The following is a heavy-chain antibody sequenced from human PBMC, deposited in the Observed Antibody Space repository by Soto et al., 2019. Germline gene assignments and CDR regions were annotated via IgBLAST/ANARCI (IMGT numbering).Heavy chain of an antibody. V-gene: IGHV4-61*01. CDR2: IYYSGST. Sequence: QVQLQESGPGLVKPSETLSLTCTVSGGSVSSGSYYWSWIRQPPGKGLEWIGYIYYSGSTNYNPSLKSRATISVDTSKNQFSLKLSSVTAADTAVYYCARAPGYCSSTSCYTVFGDYYYGMDVWGQGTTVTVSS. D-gene: IGHD2-2*02. CDR3: ARAPGYCSSTSCYTVFGDYYYGMDV. J-gene: IGHJ6*02. CDR1: GGSVSSGSYY.